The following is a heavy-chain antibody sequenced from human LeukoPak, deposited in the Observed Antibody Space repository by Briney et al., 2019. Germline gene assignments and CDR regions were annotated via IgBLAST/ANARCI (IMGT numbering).Heavy chain of an antibody. CDR3: ASDGSHGSGTYN. Sequence: PGGSLRLSCVASGFSFSSYAMHWVRQVPGKGLEWVAVLSYDGYHEYYADSVKGRFIISRDNSKNTLYLQMNSLGAEDTAVYYCASDGSHGSGTYNWGQGTLVTVSS. CDR2: LSYDGYHE. V-gene: IGHV3-30-3*01. J-gene: IGHJ4*02. D-gene: IGHD3-10*01. CDR1: GFSFSSYA.